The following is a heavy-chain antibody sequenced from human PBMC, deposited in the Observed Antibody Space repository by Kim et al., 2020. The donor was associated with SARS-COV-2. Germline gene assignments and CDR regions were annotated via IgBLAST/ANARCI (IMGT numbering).Heavy chain of an antibody. V-gene: IGHV3-30*18. CDR3: AKDPYYYDSSGYFIPYYYYGMDV. CDR1: GFTFSSYG. CDR2: ISYDGSNK. D-gene: IGHD3-22*01. Sequence: GGSLRLSCAASGFTFSSYGMQWVRQAPGKGLDWVAVISYDGSNKYYADSVKGRFTISRDNSKNTLYLQMNSLRAEDTAVYYCAKDPYYYDSSGYFIPYYYYGMDVWGQGTTVTVSS. J-gene: IGHJ6*02.